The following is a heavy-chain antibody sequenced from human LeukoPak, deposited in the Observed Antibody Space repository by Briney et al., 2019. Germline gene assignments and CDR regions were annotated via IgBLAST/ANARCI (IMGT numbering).Heavy chain of an antibody. Sequence: GGSLRLSCAASGFTFSSYAMSWVRQAPGKGLEWVSYISSSGSTIYYADSVKGRFTISRDNAKNSLYLQMNSLRAEDTAVYYCARLGVERWLQSYYGMDVWGQGTTVTVSS. D-gene: IGHD5-12*01. CDR1: GFTFSSYA. J-gene: IGHJ6*02. V-gene: IGHV3-48*04. CDR2: ISSSGSTI. CDR3: ARLGVERWLQSYYGMDV.